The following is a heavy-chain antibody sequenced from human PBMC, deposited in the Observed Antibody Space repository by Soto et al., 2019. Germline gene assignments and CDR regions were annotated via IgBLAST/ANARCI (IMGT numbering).Heavy chain of an antibody. CDR2: IHTGGTT. J-gene: IGHJ4*02. CDR1: GGSISGFY. CDR3: ARISGGPIR. Sequence: SETLSLTCTVSGGSISGFYWNWFRQPAGKGLEWIGRIHTGGTTNYKPSLRSRVIMSVDTSKNQFSLKLTSVTAADTAVYYCARISGGPIRWGQGTLVTVSS. V-gene: IGHV4-4*07.